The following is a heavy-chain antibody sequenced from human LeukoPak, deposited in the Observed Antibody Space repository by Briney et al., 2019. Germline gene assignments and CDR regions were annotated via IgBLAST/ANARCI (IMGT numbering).Heavy chain of an antibody. CDR3: TAVLYYYGSGSSP. CDR1: GFTFSSYS. CDR2: IKSKTDGGTT. V-gene: IGHV3-15*01. D-gene: IGHD3-10*01. Sequence: GGSLRLSCATSGFTFSSYSMNWVRQAPGKGLEWVGRIKSKTDGGTTDYAAPVKGRFTISRDDSKNTLYLQMNSLKTEDTAVYYCTAVLYYYGSGSSPWGQGTLVTVSS. J-gene: IGHJ5*02.